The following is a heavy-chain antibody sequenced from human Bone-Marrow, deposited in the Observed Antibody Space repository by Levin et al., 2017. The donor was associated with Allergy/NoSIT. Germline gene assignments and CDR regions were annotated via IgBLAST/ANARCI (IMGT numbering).Heavy chain of an antibody. Sequence: RPSETLSLTCTVSGGSISSSSYYWGWIRQPPGKGLEWIGSIYYSGSTYYNPSLKSRVTISVDTSKNQFSLKLSSVTAADTAVYYCARDQKPKWLVPRYYYYYYGMDVWGQGTTVTVSS. CDR1: GGSISSSSYY. CDR3: ARDQKPKWLVPRYYYYYYGMDV. D-gene: IGHD6-19*01. V-gene: IGHV4-39*07. CDR2: IYYSGST. J-gene: IGHJ6*02.